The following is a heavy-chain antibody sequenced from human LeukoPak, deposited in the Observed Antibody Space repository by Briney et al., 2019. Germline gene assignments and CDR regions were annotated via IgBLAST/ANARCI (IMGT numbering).Heavy chain of an antibody. CDR1: GYTFTSYD. D-gene: IGHD3-10*01. J-gene: IGHJ6*03. Sequence: ASVKVSCKASGYTFTSYDINWVRQATGQGLEWMGWMNPNSGNTGYVQKFQGRVTITRNTSISTAYMELSSLRSEDTAVYYCARVTESYGSGRRHNYYYYYMDVWGKGTTVTISS. CDR2: MNPNSGNT. CDR3: ARVTESYGSGRRHNYYYYYMDV. V-gene: IGHV1-8*03.